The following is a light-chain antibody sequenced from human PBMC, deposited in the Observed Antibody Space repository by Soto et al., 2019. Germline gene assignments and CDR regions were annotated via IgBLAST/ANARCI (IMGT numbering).Light chain of an antibody. CDR3: QQYGSSPLT. CDR1: QSVSSSY. Sequence: EIVMPQSPATLSVSPGERATLSCRASQSVSSSYLAWYQQKPGQAPRLLIYGASSRATGIPDRFSGSGSGTDFTLTISRLEPEEFAVYYCQQYGSSPLTFGEGTKVDIK. V-gene: IGKV3-20*01. CDR2: GAS. J-gene: IGKJ4*01.